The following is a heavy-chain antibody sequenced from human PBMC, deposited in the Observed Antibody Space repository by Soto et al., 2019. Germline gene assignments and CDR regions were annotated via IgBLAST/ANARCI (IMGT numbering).Heavy chain of an antibody. CDR1: GFTFSSYA. Sequence: PGGSLRLSCAASGFTFSSYAMNWVRQAPGKGLEWVSAISSTGGHTFYADSVKGRFTSSRDNSKSTLYLQMNSLRPEDTAIYYCATYYYDSSDSRGASDIWGQGTMVTVSS. V-gene: IGHV3-23*01. CDR3: ATYYYDSSDSRGASDI. CDR2: ISSTGGHT. D-gene: IGHD3-22*01. J-gene: IGHJ3*02.